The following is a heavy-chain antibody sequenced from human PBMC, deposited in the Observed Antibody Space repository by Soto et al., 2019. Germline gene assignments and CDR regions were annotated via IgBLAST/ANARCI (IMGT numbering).Heavy chain of an antibody. Sequence: QVQLQESGPGLVKPSQTLSLTCTVSGGSIRSGGYYWSWIRQHPGKGLEWIGHIHYGGSTSYNPCPKSRVALSVGTSKTQFSLRLSSVTVADTAVYVCAIDRGLEADGEYFRGFYYMDVWGIWTTVTVSS. CDR1: GGSIRSGGYY. J-gene: IGHJ6*03. V-gene: IGHV4-31*03. CDR2: IHYGGST. CDR3: AIDRGLEADGEYFRGFYYMDV. D-gene: IGHD3-10*01.